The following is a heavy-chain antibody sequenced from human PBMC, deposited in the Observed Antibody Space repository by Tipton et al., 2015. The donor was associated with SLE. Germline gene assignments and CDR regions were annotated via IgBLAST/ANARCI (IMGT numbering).Heavy chain of an antibody. J-gene: IGHJ4*02. D-gene: IGHD1-26*01. Sequence: TLSLTCTVSGGSLRGGSYSWNWIRQPAGKGLEWIGRIFTSGSTNYNPSLKSRVTMSVDTSKNQFSLKLRSVTAADTAVYYCARGLFGWDLPYWGQGTLVTVSS. V-gene: IGHV4-61*02. CDR3: ARGLFGWDLPY. CDR1: GGSLRGGSYS. CDR2: IFTSGST.